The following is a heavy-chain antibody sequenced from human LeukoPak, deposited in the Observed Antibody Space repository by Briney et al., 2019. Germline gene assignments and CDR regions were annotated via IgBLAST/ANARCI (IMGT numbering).Heavy chain of an antibody. D-gene: IGHD6-13*01. CDR3: ARGEGYSISWYRGLFDY. CDR2: ISSGGSTI. V-gene: IGHV3-48*02. CDR1: GFTFSSYN. J-gene: IGHJ4*02. Sequence: PGGPLRLSCAASGFTFSSYNMNWVRQAPGKGLEWVSYISSGGSTIDYADSVKGRFTVSRDNAKNSLYLQMNSLRDEDTAVYYCARGEGYSISWYRGLFDYWGQGTLVTVSS.